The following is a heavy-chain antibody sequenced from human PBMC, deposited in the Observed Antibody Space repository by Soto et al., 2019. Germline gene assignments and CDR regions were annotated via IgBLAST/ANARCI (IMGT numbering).Heavy chain of an antibody. V-gene: IGHV1-2*02. D-gene: IGHD1-26*01. J-gene: IGHJ6*02. Sequence: SVKVTCKASGYTFTSYYMHWVRQAPGQGLEWMGRINPNSGSTNYAQKFQGGVTMTRDKSISTGYMEVNRLRSDDTAVYFCARIKWGLNYYNGMDVWGQGTTVTVSS. CDR1: GYTFTSYY. CDR2: INPNSGST. CDR3: ARIKWGLNYYNGMDV.